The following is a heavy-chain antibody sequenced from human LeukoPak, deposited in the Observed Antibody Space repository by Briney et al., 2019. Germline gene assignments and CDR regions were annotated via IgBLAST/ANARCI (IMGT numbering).Heavy chain of an antibody. Sequence: PGGSLRLSCAASGFTFSSYSMNWVRQAPGKGLEWVSSISSSSSYIYYADSVKGRFTISRDNAKNSLYLQMNSLRAEDTAVYYCARVGYYYGSGTKYMDVWGKGTTVTISS. D-gene: IGHD3-10*01. CDR1: GFTFSSYS. CDR2: ISSSSSYI. J-gene: IGHJ6*03. CDR3: ARVGYYYGSGTKYMDV. V-gene: IGHV3-21*01.